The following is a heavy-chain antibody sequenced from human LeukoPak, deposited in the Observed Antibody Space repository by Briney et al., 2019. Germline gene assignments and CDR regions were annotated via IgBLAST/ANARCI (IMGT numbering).Heavy chain of an antibody. V-gene: IGHV3-23*01. CDR1: GFTFSSYA. J-gene: IGHJ4*02. CDR2: ISGSGGRT. CDR3: TKGYSSSWYSSNGY. D-gene: IGHD6-13*01. Sequence: GGSLRLSCAASGFTFSSYAMSWVRQAPGKGLGWVSAISGSGGRTYYADSVKGRFTISRDNSKNTLYLQMNSLRAEDTAVYYCTKGYSSSWYSSNGYWGQGTLVTVSS.